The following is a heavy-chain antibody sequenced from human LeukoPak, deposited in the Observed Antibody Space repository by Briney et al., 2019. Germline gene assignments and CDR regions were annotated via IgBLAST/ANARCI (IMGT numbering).Heavy chain of an antibody. J-gene: IGHJ5*02. CDR3: ARGIYCSSTSCPGYNWFDP. CDR1: GGSISSYY. CDR2: IYTSGST. D-gene: IGHD2-2*01. Sequence: KPSETLSLTCTVSGGSISSYYWSWIRQPAGKGLEWIGRIYTSGSTNYNPSLKSRVTMSVDTSKNQFSLKLSSVTAADTAVYYCARGIYCSSTSCPGYNWFDPWGQGTLVTVSS. V-gene: IGHV4-4*07.